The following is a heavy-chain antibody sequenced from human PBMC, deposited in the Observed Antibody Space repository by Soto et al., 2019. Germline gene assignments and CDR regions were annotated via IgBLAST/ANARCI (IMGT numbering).Heavy chain of an antibody. CDR3: ARSGSWYLFDY. Sequence: PGGSLRLSCAASGFTVSSNYMSWVRQAPGKGLEWVSVIYSGGSTYYADSVKGRFTISRDNSKNTLYLQMNSLRAEDTAMYYCARSGSWYLFDYWGQGTLVTVSS. V-gene: IGHV3-53*01. CDR2: IYSGGST. J-gene: IGHJ4*02. CDR1: GFTVSSNY. D-gene: IGHD6-13*01.